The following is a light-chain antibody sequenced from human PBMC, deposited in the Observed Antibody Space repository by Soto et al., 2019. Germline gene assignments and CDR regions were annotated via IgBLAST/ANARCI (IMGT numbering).Light chain of an antibody. CDR1: QSVSSSY. CDR2: GAS. V-gene: IGKV3-20*01. Sequence: EIVLTQSPGTLSLSPGERATLSCRASQSVSSSYLAWYQQKPGQSPRLLIYGASSRATGIPDRFGGSGSGTDFTLTISRLEPEDFAVYFCQQYTDWPITFGQGTRLEIK. J-gene: IGKJ5*01. CDR3: QQYTDWPIT.